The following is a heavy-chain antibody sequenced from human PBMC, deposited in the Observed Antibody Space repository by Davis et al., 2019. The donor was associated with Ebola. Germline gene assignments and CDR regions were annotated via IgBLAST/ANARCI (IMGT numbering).Heavy chain of an antibody. D-gene: IGHD3-16*01. CDR1: GGSISTYY. V-gene: IGHV4-4*09. Sequence: MPSETLSLTCTVSGGSISTYYWSWIRQPPGKGLEWIGYIYSSGSTNYNPSLKSRVTISIDTSKNQFSLRLKSVTAADTAMYYCARDYVYWGQGILVTVSS. CDR3: ARDYVY. J-gene: IGHJ4*02. CDR2: IYSSGST.